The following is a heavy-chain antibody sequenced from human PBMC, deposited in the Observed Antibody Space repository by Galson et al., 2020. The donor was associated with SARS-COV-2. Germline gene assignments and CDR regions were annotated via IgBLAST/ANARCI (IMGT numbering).Heavy chain of an antibody. CDR2: ISSSSSYI. CDR3: ARDPPTYYDFWSGYYTPPDY. Sequence: ETLSLTCAASGFTFSSYSMNWVRQAPGKGLEWVSSISSSSSYIYYADSVKGRFTISRDNAKNSLYLQMNSLRAEDTAVYYCARDPPTYYDFWSGYYTPPDYWGQGTLVTVSS. J-gene: IGHJ4*02. V-gene: IGHV3-21*01. CDR1: GFTFSSYS. D-gene: IGHD3-3*01.